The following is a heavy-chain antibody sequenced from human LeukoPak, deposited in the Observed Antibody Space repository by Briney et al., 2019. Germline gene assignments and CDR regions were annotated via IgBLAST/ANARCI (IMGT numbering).Heavy chain of an antibody. CDR3: ARYEEFSTGYSASSPRHYFDH. J-gene: IGHJ4*02. CDR2: IYYTGST. V-gene: IGHV4-59*01. CDR1: GGSINSYY. Sequence: KPSETLSLTCTVSGGSINSYYWSWIRQPPGKGLECIGHIYYTGSTYYKPSLESRVTISVDTAKNQIYLKLSSVTAADTDVYYCARYEEFSTGYSASSPRHYFDHWGQGTLVTVSS. D-gene: IGHD3/OR15-3a*01.